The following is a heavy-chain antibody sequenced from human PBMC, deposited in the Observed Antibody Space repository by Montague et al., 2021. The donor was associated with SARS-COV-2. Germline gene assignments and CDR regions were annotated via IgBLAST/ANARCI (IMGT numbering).Heavy chain of an antibody. V-gene: IGHV6-1*01. D-gene: IGHD2-2*01. CDR3: ARIPVGSKYYFDF. Sequence: CVISGDRVSSNIATWNWLRQSPSRGLEWLGRTYYRSKWYNDYAESVKSRITIDPDTSKHQFSLHLNSVTPEDTAVYYCARIPVGSKYYFDFWGQGTLVTVSS. J-gene: IGHJ4*02. CDR2: TYYRSKWYN. CDR1: GDRVSSNIAT.